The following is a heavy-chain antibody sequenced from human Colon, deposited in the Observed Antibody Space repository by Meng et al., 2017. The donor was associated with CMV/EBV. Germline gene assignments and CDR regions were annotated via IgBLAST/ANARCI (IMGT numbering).Heavy chain of an antibody. Sequence: SVKVSCKASGGTFSSYSVSWVRQAPGHGREWRGRISPSLEITNYEQRFQDRVTVTADISTSTAYMELSSLRSEDTAVYFCARDLLWGSTSTYFDNWGQGTQVTVSS. CDR2: ISPSLEIT. V-gene: IGHV1-69*04. J-gene: IGHJ4*02. CDR1: GGTFSSYS. CDR3: ARDLLWGSTSTYFDN. D-gene: IGHD6-6*01.